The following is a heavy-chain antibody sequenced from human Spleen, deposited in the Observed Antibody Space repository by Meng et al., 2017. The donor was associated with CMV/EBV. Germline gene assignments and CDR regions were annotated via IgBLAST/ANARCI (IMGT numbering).Heavy chain of an antibody. Sequence: GESLKISCAASGFTFSDYYMSWIRQAPGKGLEWVSYISSSGSTIYYADSVKGRFTISRDNAKNTLYLQMNSLRAEDTAVYYCARDYCSSTSCYTYYGMDVWGQGTTVTVSS. V-gene: IGHV3-11*04. CDR3: ARDYCSSTSCYTYYGMDV. D-gene: IGHD2-2*02. CDR2: ISSSGSTI. CDR1: GFTFSDYY. J-gene: IGHJ6*02.